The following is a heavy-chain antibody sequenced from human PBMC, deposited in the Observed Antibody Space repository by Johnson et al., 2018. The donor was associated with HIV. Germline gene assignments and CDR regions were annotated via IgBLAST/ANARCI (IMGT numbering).Heavy chain of an antibody. D-gene: IGHD1-26*01. CDR1: GFTVSGDY. J-gene: IGHJ3*02. CDR3: GRDLVVGDHSTPLSHAFDI. V-gene: IGHV3-66*01. CDR2: IYNDGTT. Sequence: MLLVESGGGLVQPGGSLRLSCAASGFTVSGDYMSWVRQAPGKGLEWVSLIYNDGTTYYADSVKGRFTISRDSSKNTLHLQMNSRNAEDTAMYYCGRDLVVGDHSTPLSHAFDIWGQGTMVTVSS.